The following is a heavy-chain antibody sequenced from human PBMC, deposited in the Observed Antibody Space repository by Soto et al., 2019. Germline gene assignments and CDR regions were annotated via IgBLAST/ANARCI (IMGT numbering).Heavy chain of an antibody. CDR3: AREAGYCSRTSCYRRAFDT. D-gene: IGHD2-2*01. J-gene: IGHJ3*02. CDR2: INTDGGSS. V-gene: IGHV3-74*01. CDR1: GFTFSGHW. Sequence: EVQLVESGGDLVQPGGSLSLSCAASGFTFSGHWMHWVRQVPGEGLEWVSRINTDGGSSAYADSRKGRFTISRDNAKNTLSLHMNGLRAEDTAVYYCAREAGYCSRTSCYRRAFDTWGQGTTVTVSS.